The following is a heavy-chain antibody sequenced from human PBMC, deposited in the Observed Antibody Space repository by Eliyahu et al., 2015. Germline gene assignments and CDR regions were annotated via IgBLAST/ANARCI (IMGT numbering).Heavy chain of an antibody. V-gene: IGHV3-23*01. D-gene: IGHD1-26*01. CDR1: GFTFXXYA. J-gene: IGHJ3*02. Sequence: EVQLLESGXGLVQPGGSLRLSCAXSGFTFXXYAMSWVRQAPGKGLEWVSTISGSGSNTYYTDSVKGRFTISRDTSKNTLYLQMNSLRAEDTALYYCAKVDAIVGATMLAFDIWGQGTMVTVSS. CDR2: ISGSGSNT. CDR3: AKVDAIVGATMLAFDI.